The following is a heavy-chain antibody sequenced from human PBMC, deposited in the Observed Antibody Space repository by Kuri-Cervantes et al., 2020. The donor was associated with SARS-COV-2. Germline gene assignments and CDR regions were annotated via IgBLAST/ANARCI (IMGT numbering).Heavy chain of an antibody. D-gene: IGHD2-21*01. CDR1: GYSISSGYY. V-gene: IGHV4-38-2*02. CDR3: ARDNLWLDYYYMDV. CDR2: IYYSGST. J-gene: IGHJ6*03. Sequence: SETLSLTCTVSGYSISSGYYWGWIRQPPGKGLEWVGSIYYSGSTYYNPSLKSRVTISVDTSKNQFSLKLSSVTAADTAVYYCARDNLWLDYYYMDVWGKGTTVTVSS.